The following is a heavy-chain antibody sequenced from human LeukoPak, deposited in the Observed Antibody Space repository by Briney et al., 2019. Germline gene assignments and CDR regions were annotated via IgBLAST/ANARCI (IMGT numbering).Heavy chain of an antibody. J-gene: IGHJ6*02. CDR3: ARDWGNDGYYYYGMDV. Sequence: SETLSLTCTVSGGSISSYYWSWIRQPPGEGLEWIGYIYYSGSTNYNPSLKSRVTISVDTSKNQFSLKLSSVTAAVTAVYYCARDWGNDGYYYYGMDVWGQGTTVTVSS. CDR1: GGSISSYY. CDR2: IYYSGST. D-gene: IGHD1-1*01. V-gene: IGHV4-59*01.